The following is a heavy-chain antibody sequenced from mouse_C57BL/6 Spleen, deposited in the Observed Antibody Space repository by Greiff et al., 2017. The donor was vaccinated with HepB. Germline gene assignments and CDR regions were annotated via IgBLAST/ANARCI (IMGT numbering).Heavy chain of an antibody. J-gene: IGHJ3*01. CDR1: GFTFSSYA. Sequence: DVKLVESGGGLVKPGGSLKLSCAASGFTFSSYAMSWVRQTPEKRLEWVATISDGGSYTYYPDNVKGRFTISRDNAKNNLYLQMSHLKSEDTAMYYCARAVWLRRAWFAYWGQGTLVTVSA. V-gene: IGHV5-4*03. CDR3: ARAVWLRRAWFAY. D-gene: IGHD2-2*01. CDR2: ISDGGSYT.